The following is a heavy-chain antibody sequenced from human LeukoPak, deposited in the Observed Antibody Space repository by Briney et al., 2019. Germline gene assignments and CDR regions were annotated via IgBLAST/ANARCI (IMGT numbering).Heavy chain of an antibody. CDR3: ARSEQWLAFNWFDP. CDR1: GYTFTSYG. D-gene: IGHD6-19*01. CDR2: ISAYNGNT. J-gene: IGHJ5*02. Sequence: ASVKVSCKASGYTFTSYGISWVRQAPGQGLEWMGWISAYNGNTNYAQILQGRVTMTTDPSTSTAYMELSSLRSDDTAVYYCARSEQWLAFNWFDPWGQGTLVTVSS. V-gene: IGHV1-18*01.